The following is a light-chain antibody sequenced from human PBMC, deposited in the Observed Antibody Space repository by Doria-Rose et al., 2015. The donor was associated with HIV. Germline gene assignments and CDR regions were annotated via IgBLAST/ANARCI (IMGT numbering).Light chain of an antibody. J-gene: IGKJ1*01. V-gene: IGKV3-20*01. CDR2: GGS. Sequence: TQSPGTLSLSPGERATLSCRASQSFSSTYLAWYQQKPGQAPSLLIYGGSTRATGIPDRFSASGSGTDSTLTINRLEPEDFALYYCYQYGTSWTFGQGTKVEI. CDR1: QSFSSTY. CDR3: YQYGTSWT.